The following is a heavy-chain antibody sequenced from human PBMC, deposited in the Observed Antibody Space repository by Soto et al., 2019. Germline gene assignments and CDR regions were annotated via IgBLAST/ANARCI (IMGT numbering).Heavy chain of an antibody. CDR2: IYYSGST. D-gene: IGHD3-16*02. J-gene: IGHJ4*02. CDR3: ARGRLGQLSLTSSFDY. V-gene: IGHV4-31*03. CDR1: GGSISSGGYY. Sequence: QVQLQESGPGLVKPSQTLSLTCTVSGGSISSGGYYWSWIRQHPGKGLEWFGYIYYSGSTFYNPSLQSRVALSVDTSKNQSSLKLNSVTAADTAVYYCARGRLGQLSLTSSFDYWGQGTLVTVSS.